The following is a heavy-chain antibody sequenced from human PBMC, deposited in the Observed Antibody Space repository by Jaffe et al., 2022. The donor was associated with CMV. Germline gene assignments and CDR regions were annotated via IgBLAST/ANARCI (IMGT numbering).Heavy chain of an antibody. CDR2: ISSSSSYI. D-gene: IGHD6-13*01. CDR3: ASSPGFGYSSSWYGGDYYYGMDV. J-gene: IGHJ6*02. Sequence: EVQLVESGGGLVKPGGSLRLSCAASGFTFSSYSMNWVRQAPGKGLEWVSSISSSSSYIYYADSVKGRFTISRDNAKNSLYLQMNSLRAEDTAVYYCASSPGFGYSSSWYGGDYYYGMDVWGQGTTVTVSS. V-gene: IGHV3-21*01. CDR1: GFTFSSYS.